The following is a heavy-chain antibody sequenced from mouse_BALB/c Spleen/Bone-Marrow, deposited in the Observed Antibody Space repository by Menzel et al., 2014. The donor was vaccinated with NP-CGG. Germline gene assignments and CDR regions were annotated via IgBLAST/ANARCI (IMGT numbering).Heavy chain of an antibody. J-gene: IGHJ4*01. V-gene: IGHV2-9*02. CDR3: ARDDGSYAMDY. CDR1: GFSLTSYS. CDR2: IWAGGST. D-gene: IGHD2-3*01. Sequence: VQGVESGPGLVAPSQSLSITCTVSGFSLTSYSVHWDRQPPGKGLEWLGVIWAGGSTNYNSALMSRLSISKDNSKSQVFVKMSSLQTDDTAMFYCARDDGSYAMDYWGQGTSVTVSS.